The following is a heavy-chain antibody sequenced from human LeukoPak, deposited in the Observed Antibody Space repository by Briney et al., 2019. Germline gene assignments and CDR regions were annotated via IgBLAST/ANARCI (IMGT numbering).Heavy chain of an antibody. CDR2: ISGSGAGA. Sequence: GGSLRLSCAASGFTFSSYAMSWVRQAPGKGLEWVSVISGSGAGAYYADSVKGRFTISRDNFKNTLYLQMNSLRAEDTAVYYCATGRQKGYVDPWGQGTLVTVSS. V-gene: IGHV3-23*01. CDR3: ATGRQKGYVDP. CDR1: GFTFSSYA. D-gene: IGHD5-18*01. J-gene: IGHJ5*02.